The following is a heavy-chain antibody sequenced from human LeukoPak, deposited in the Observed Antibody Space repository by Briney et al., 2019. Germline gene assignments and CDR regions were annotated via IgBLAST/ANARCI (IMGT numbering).Heavy chain of an antibody. CDR2: IYPGDSDT. V-gene: IGHV5-51*01. Sequence: GESLKISCKGSGYSFTSYWISWVRQMPGKGLEWMGIIYPGDSDTRYSPSFQGQVTISADKSISTAYLQWSSLKASDTAMYYCARREGGSYRNDAFDIWGQGTMVTVSS. D-gene: IGHD1-26*01. J-gene: IGHJ3*02. CDR3: ARREGGSYRNDAFDI. CDR1: GYSFTSYW.